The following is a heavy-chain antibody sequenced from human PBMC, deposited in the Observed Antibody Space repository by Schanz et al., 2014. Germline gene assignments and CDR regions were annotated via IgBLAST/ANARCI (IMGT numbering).Heavy chain of an antibody. CDR3: ARDGEAAAGCDY. CDR1: GYTFTSYG. CDR2: MNSKTGNT. V-gene: IGHV1-8*01. D-gene: IGHD6-13*01. J-gene: IGHJ4*02. Sequence: QVQLVQSGVEVKRPGASVRVSCKASGYTFTSYGITWVRQAPGQGLEWMGWMNSKTGNTGYAQRFQGRVTMTRDTSTSTVYMELSSLRSEDTAVYYCARDGEAAAGCDYWGQGTLVTVSS.